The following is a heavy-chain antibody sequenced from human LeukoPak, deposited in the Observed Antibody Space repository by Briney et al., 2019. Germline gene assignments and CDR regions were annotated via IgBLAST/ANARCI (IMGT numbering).Heavy chain of an antibody. CDR1: GYTFSDYY. V-gene: IGHV1-2*02. D-gene: IGHD1-26*01. J-gene: IGHJ4*02. CDR3: ATLGATSFDY. Sequence: GASVKVSCKTSGYTFSDYYIHWVRQAPGQGLEWMGWIVPHSGGTKYAQKFQGRVTMTRDTSISTAYMELSRLRDDDTAVYYCATLGATSFDYWGQGALVTVSS. CDR2: IVPHSGGT.